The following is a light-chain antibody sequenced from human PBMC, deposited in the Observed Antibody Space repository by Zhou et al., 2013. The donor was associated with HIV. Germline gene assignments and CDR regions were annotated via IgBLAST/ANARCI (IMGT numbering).Light chain of an antibody. CDR1: QSVSSY. J-gene: IGKJ1*01. V-gene: IGKV3-20*01. CDR2: GAS. Sequence: EIVLTQSPATLSLTPGETATLSCRASQSVSSYLAWYQQKPGQAPRLLIYGASSRATGIPDRFSGSASGTDFTLTIARLEPEDFAVYYCQHYGSSPLFGQGTKVEIK. CDR3: QHYGSSPL.